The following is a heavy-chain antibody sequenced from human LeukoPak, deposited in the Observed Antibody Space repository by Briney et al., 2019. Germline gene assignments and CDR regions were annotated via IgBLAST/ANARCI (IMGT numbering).Heavy chain of an antibody. Sequence: GGSLRLSCAASGFTFSSHWMSWVRQAPGKGPEWVANIKQDGTEIYYVDSVKGRFTISRDNAKNSLYLQMNSLRDEDTAVYYCARDKVVGATFFDYWGQGTLATVSS. CDR1: GFTFSSHW. CDR2: IKQDGTEI. CDR3: ARDKVVGATFFDY. D-gene: IGHD1-26*01. V-gene: IGHV3-7*01. J-gene: IGHJ4*02.